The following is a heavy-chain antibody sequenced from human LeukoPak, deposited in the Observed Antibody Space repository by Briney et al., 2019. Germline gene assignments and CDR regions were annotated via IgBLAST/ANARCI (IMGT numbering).Heavy chain of an antibody. D-gene: IGHD5-24*01. CDR3: ARGPRDGYKEKIFDY. Sequence: PSETLSLTCAVYGGSFSGYYWSWIRQPPGKGLEWIGEINHSGSTNYNPSLKSRVTISVDTSKNQFSLKLSSVTAADTAVYYCARGPRDGYKEKIFDYWGQGTLVTVSS. CDR1: GGSFSGYY. CDR2: INHSGST. V-gene: IGHV4-34*01. J-gene: IGHJ4*02.